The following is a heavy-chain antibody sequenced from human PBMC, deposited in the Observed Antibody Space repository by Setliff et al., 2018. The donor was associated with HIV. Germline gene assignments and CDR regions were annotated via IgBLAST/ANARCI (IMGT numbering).Heavy chain of an antibody. CDR3: AKGAGFYGDYTFDH. CDR1: GGSISSDTYH. J-gene: IGHJ4*02. D-gene: IGHD4-17*01. Sequence: SETLSLTCTVSGGSISSDTYHYSWIRQPAGKGLEWIGQTYSSGSTKCNPSLKSRVTISVDTSKNQFSLKVTSVTAADTAVYYCAKGAGFYGDYTFDHWGQGRQVTVSS. V-gene: IGHV4-61*10. CDR2: TYSSGST.